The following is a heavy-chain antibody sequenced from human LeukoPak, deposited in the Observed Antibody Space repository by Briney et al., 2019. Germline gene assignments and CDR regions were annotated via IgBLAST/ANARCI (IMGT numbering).Heavy chain of an antibody. Sequence: GGSLRLSCAASGFTFSSYAMSWVRQAPGKGLEWVSAISGSGGSTYYADSVKGRFTISRDNSKNTLYLQMNSLRAEDTAVYYCARLGIGSSTSNNWFDPWGQGTLVTVSS. V-gene: IGHV3-23*01. J-gene: IGHJ5*02. CDR2: ISGSGGST. CDR3: ARLGIGSSTSNNWFDP. CDR1: GFTFSSYA. D-gene: IGHD2-2*01.